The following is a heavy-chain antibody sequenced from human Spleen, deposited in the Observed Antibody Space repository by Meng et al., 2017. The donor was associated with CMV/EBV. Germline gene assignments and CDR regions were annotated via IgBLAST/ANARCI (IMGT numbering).Heavy chain of an antibody. CDR2: IYSGGST. Sequence: GGSLRLSCAASGFTVSSNYMSWVRQAPGKGLEWVSVIYSGGSTYYADSVKGRFTISRDNSKNTLYLQMNSLRAEDTAVYYCAKERGRGANYYGMDVWGQGTTVTVSS. J-gene: IGHJ6*02. CDR3: AKERGRGANYYGMDV. CDR1: GFTVSSNY. V-gene: IGHV3-53*01. D-gene: IGHD3-10*01.